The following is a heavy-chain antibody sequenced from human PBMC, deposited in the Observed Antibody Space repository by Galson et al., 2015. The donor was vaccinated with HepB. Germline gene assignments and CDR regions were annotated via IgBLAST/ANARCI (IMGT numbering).Heavy chain of an antibody. J-gene: IGHJ5*02. CDR1: GVSITSGQYY. D-gene: IGHD5-12*01. CDR3: AREGYTTDT. CDR2: IYHTGNT. Sequence: ETLSLTCTVSGVSITSGQYYWAWVRQSPGKGLEWIGSIYHTGNTYYNSSLKSRFAMSLVTSTNQVSLRLTSVTAADTAIYYCAREGYTTDTWGQGTLVIVSS. V-gene: IGHV4-39*01.